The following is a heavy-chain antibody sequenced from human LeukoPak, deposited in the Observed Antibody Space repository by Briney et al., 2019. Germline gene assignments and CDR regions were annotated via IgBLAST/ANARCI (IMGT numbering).Heavy chain of an antibody. Sequence: ASVKVSCKASGYTFTSYDTNWVRQATGQGLEWMGWMNPNSGNTGYAQKFQGRVTITRNTSISTAYMELSSLRSEDTAVYYCARGMTYYDFWSGYYQLPYYFDYWGQGTLVTVSS. D-gene: IGHD3-3*01. CDR2: MNPNSGNT. CDR3: ARGMTYYDFWSGYYQLPYYFDY. J-gene: IGHJ4*02. CDR1: GYTFTSYD. V-gene: IGHV1-8*03.